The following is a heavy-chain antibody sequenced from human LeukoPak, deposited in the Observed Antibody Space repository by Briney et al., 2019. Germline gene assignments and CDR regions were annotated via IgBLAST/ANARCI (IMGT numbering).Heavy chain of an antibody. CDR1: GFTFSSYA. CDR3: AKQMEQWVLSVYFQH. CDR2: ISYDGSNK. Sequence: PGGSLRLSCAASGFTFSSYAMHWVRQAPGKGLEWVAAISYDGSNKNYADSVKGRFTISRDNSKNTLYLQMNSLRAEDTAVYYCAKQMEQWVLSVYFQHWGQGTLVTVSS. J-gene: IGHJ1*01. V-gene: IGHV3-30*18. D-gene: IGHD6-19*01.